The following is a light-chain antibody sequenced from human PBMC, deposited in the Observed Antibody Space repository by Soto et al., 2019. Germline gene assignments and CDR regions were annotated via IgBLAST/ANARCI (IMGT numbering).Light chain of an antibody. J-gene: IGKJ4*01. Sequence: EIVVTQSPAPLSLSPGERATLSCMASQSVSSYLAWYQQNPGQAPRLLIYDASNRATGIPARFSGSGSGTDFTLTISSLEPEDFAVYYCQQRSNWPPTFGGGTKVDI. CDR2: DAS. CDR3: QQRSNWPPT. CDR1: QSVSSY. V-gene: IGKV3-11*01.